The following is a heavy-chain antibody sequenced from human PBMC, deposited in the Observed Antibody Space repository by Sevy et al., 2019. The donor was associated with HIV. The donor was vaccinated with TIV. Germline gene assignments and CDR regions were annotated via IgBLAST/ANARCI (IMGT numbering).Heavy chain of an antibody. D-gene: IGHD1-26*01. CDR3: ARAPSGSQGPGQYFQH. Sequence: ASVKVSCKASGYTFTSYVITWVRQAPGQGLEWMGRISGNNGDTKYGQKFQGRVTMTTDPSTSTAYMELRRLKSDDTAVYYCARAPSGSQGPGQYFQHWGQGTLVTVSS. J-gene: IGHJ1*01. V-gene: IGHV1-18*01. CDR2: ISGNNGDT. CDR1: GYTFTSYV.